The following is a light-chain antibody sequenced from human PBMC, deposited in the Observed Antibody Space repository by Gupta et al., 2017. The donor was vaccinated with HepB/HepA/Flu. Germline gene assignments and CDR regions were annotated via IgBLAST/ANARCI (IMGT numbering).Light chain of an antibody. Sequence: EIVMTQSPATLSVSPGERATLSCRASQSVRSNLAWYKQKPGQAPRLLIYGASTRDTGIPARFSGSGYGTEFTLTISSRQSEDFAVYYCQQYKNWPPYTFGQGTKVEIK. V-gene: IGKV3-15*01. CDR3: QQYKNWPPYT. CDR1: QSVRSN. CDR2: GAS. J-gene: IGKJ2*01.